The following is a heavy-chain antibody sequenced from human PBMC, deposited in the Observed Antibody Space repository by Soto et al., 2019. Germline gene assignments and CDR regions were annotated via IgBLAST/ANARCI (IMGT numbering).Heavy chain of an antibody. CDR1: GFTFSSYA. CDR2: ISYDGSNK. D-gene: IGHD4-4*01. J-gene: IGHJ2*01. CDR3: ARPLWRDDYNWGYFDL. Sequence: QVQLVESGGGVVQPGRSLRLSCAASGFTFSSYAMHWVRQAPGKGLEWVAVISYDGSNKYYADSVKGRFTISRDNSKNXLYLQMISLRAEDTAVYYCARPLWRDDYNWGYFDLWGRGTLVTVSS. V-gene: IGHV3-30-3*01.